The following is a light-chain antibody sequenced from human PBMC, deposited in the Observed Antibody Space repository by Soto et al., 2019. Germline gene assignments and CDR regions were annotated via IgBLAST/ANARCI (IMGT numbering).Light chain of an antibody. CDR2: GAS. Sequence: EIVLTQSPGTLSLSPGERATLSCRASQSVSSSYLAWYQQKPGQAPRLLIYGASSRATGIPDRFSGYESGTDFTLTISRLEPEDFAVYYCQQYGSSPYTFGQGTKLEIK. CDR3: QQYGSSPYT. CDR1: QSVSSSY. V-gene: IGKV3-20*01. J-gene: IGKJ2*01.